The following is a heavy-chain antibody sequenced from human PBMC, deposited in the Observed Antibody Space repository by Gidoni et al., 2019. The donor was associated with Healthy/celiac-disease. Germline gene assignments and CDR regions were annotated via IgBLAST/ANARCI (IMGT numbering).Heavy chain of an antibody. CDR1: GFTFISYS. V-gene: IGHV3-21*01. D-gene: IGHD3-3*01. Sequence: EVQLVESGGGLVKPGGSLRLSCAASGFTFISYSMNWVSQAPGKGLEWVSSISSSSSYIYYADSVKGRFTISRDNAKNSLYLQMNSLRAEDTAVYYCARDEEYYDFWSGYHGPNWFDPWGQGTLVTVSS. CDR3: ARDEEYYDFWSGYHGPNWFDP. CDR2: ISSSSSYI. J-gene: IGHJ5*02.